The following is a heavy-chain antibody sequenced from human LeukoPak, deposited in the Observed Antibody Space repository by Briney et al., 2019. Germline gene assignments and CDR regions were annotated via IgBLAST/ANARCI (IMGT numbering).Heavy chain of an antibody. J-gene: IGHJ6*03. CDR2: IYYSGST. V-gene: IGHV4-39*07. Sequence: PSETLSLTCTVSGGSISSSSYYWGWIRQPPGKGLEWIGSIYYSGSTYYNPSLKSRVTISVDTSKNQFSLKLSSVTAADTAVYYCARVRVLRFLEWLHYYYYMDVWGKGTTVTVSS. CDR3: ARVRVLRFLEWLHYYYYMDV. D-gene: IGHD3-3*01. CDR1: GGSISSSSYY.